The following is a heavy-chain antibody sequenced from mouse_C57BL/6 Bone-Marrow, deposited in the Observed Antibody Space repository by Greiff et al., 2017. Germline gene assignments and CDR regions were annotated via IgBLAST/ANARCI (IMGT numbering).Heavy chain of an antibody. V-gene: IGHV1-82*01. Sequence: VQLQESGPELVKPGASVKISCKASGYAFSSSWMNWVKQRPGKGLEWIGRIYPGDGDTNYNGKFKGKATLTADKSSSTAYMQLSSLTSEDSAVXFCARTEGMSEDYAMDYWGQGTSVTVSS. CDR3: ARTEGMSEDYAMDY. CDR2: IYPGDGDT. CDR1: GYAFSSSW. J-gene: IGHJ4*01.